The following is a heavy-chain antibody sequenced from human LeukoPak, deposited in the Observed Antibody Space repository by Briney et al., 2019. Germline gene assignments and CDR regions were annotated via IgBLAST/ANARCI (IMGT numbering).Heavy chain of an antibody. CDR3: AIAGDSSTSCYRCFDY. Sequence: GESLRISCKGSGYRVTNYWIGWVRQMPGKGLECMGIIYPVDSDIRYNLSSHGRVPTSADKSISTAYLQWYSLEASATAVYYCAIAGDSSTSCYRCFDYWGQGTLVTVSS. CDR1: GYRVTNYW. D-gene: IGHD2-2*02. J-gene: IGHJ4*02. V-gene: IGHV5-51*01. CDR2: IYPVDSDI.